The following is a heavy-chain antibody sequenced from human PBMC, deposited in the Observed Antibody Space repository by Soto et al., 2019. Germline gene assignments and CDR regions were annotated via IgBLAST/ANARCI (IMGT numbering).Heavy chain of an antibody. J-gene: IGHJ5*02. Sequence: QVHLQESGPGLVKPSETLSLTCTVSGGSFSSYFWSWIRQPPGKGLEWMGFVYYTGNTNYDPSLKSRVSISLNTSKTQSALRLTSVTAADTAMYYCMRGSSLWFGAPDLLCQRTLGTGSS. V-gene: IGHV4-59*01. D-gene: IGHD3-10*01. CDR3: MRGSSLWFGAPDL. CDR2: VYYTGNT. CDR1: GGSFSSYF.